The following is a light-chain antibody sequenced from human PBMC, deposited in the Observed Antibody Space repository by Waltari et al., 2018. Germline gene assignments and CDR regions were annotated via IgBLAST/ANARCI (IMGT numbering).Light chain of an antibody. J-gene: IGKJ4*01. CDR2: DTF. V-gene: IGKV3-11*01. Sequence: EIVLTQSPVTLSLSPGERATLSCRASQSVSRYLAWYQQKPGQAPRLLIYDTFSRASGIPARFSGSGSGTDFTLTITGLQSEDFAVYFCQQYNQWPLTFGRGTKVEIK. CDR3: QQYNQWPLT. CDR1: QSVSRY.